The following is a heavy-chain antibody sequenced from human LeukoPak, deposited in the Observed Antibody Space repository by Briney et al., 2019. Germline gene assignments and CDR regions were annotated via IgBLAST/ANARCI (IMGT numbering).Heavy chain of an antibody. V-gene: IGHV4-39*01. CDR1: GGSISSSSYY. CDR2: IYFSGSN. J-gene: IGHJ6*03. D-gene: IGHD3-16*02. Sequence: SETLSLTCTVSGGSISSSSYYWGWIRKPPGKGLEWIGGIYFSGSNDSSPALMNRVTMSVDCSKDQLSLKLSSVTAADTAVYYCARFVRDYVWGSYRREYYYYYMDGWGKGTTVTVSS. CDR3: ARFVRDYVWGSYRREYYYYYMDG.